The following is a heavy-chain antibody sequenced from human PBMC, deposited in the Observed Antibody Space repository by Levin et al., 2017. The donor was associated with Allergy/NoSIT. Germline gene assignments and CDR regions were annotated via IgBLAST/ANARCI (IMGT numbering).Heavy chain of an antibody. CDR1: EFDFSSYS. Sequence: LAGGSLRLSCAASEFDFSSYSMHWVRQAPGKGLDWVATISSDGGNEYYVDSVKGRFSISRDNSKKTLYLELNSLGPEDSAMYYCARGSLCSTDVCYIWGHGMDVWGQGTTVTVSS. CDR3: ARGSLCSTDVCYIWGHGMDV. CDR2: ISSDGGNE. V-gene: IGHV3-30*04. J-gene: IGHJ6*02. D-gene: IGHD2-8*01.